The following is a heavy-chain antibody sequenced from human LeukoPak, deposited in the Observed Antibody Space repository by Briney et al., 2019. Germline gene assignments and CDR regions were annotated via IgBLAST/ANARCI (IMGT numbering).Heavy chain of an antibody. V-gene: IGHV4-61*02. J-gene: IGHJ4*02. CDR2: IYTSGST. Sequence: SQTLSLTCTVSGGSISSGSYYWSWIRQPAGKGLEWIGRIYTSGSTNYNPSLKSRVTISVDTSKNQFSLKLSSVTAADTAVYYCARGEVEMALDYWGQGTLVTVSS. CDR1: GGSISSGSYY. D-gene: IGHD5-24*01. CDR3: ARGEVEMALDY.